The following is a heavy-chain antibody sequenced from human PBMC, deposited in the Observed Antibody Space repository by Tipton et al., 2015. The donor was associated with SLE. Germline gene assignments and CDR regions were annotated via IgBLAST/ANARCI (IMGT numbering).Heavy chain of an antibody. Sequence: TLSLTCTVSGDSIGSGGYFWNWIRQHPGKGLEWIGYIYYSGNTYYNPSLKSRVTMSVDTSKNQFSLNLNPVTAADTAVYYCARAATAISPFDYWGQGTLVTVSS. D-gene: IGHD2-2*02. J-gene: IGHJ4*02. CDR3: ARAATAISPFDY. CDR1: GDSIGSGGYF. CDR2: IYYSGNT. V-gene: IGHV4-31*03.